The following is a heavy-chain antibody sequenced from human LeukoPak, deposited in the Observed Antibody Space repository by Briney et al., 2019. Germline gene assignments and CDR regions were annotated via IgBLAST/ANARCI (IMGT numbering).Heavy chain of an antibody. CDR3: ARGRVATELVYFDC. Sequence: PGGSLRLSCAASGFTFGSYAMRWVRQAPGKGLEWVAVISYDGGNKYYADSVKGRFTISRDNSKNTLYLQMNSLRAEDTAVYYCARGRVATELVYFDCWGQGTLVTVAS. V-gene: IGHV3-30-3*01. J-gene: IGHJ4*02. CDR1: GFTFGSYA. D-gene: IGHD5-12*01. CDR2: ISYDGGNK.